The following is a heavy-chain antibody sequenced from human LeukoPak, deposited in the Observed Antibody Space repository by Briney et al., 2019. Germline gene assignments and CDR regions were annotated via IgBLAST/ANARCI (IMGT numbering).Heavy chain of an antibody. V-gene: IGHV4-39*07. CDR2: IYYRGNT. Sequence: SETLSLTCTVSGDSISSGSYYWGWIRQPPGKGLEWIGNIYYRGNTYFDPSLKSRVIISVDTSKNQFSLKLTSVTAADTAVYYCARAHRLVLHYFDSWGQGTLVTVSS. CDR1: GDSISSGSYY. CDR3: ARAHRLVLHYFDS. J-gene: IGHJ4*02. D-gene: IGHD2-15*01.